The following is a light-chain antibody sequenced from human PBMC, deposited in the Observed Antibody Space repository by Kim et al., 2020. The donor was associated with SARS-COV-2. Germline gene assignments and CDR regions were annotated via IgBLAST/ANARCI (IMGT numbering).Light chain of an antibody. Sequence: DIQMTQSPSSLSASVGDRVTITCQASQDISNYLNWYQQKPGKAPKLLIYDASNLETGVPSRFSGSGSGTDFNFTISSLQPEDIATYYCQQYDNPSITFGQGTRLEIK. CDR2: DAS. V-gene: IGKV1-33*01. CDR3: QQYDNPSIT. J-gene: IGKJ5*01. CDR1: QDISNY.